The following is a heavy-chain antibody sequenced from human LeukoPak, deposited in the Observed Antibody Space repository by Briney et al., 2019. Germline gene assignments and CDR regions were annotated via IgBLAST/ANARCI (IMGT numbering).Heavy chain of an antibody. V-gene: IGHV4-61*02. CDR2: IYTSGST. J-gene: IGHJ3*02. CDR3: ARGGDSSWYTDDAFDI. CDR1: GGSISSGSYY. D-gene: IGHD6-13*01. Sequence: PSETLSLTCTVSGGSISSGSYYWSWIRQPAGKGLEWIGRIYTSGSTNYNPSLKSRVTISVDTSKNQFSLKLSSVTAADTAVYYCARGGDSSWYTDDAFDIWGQGTMVTVSS.